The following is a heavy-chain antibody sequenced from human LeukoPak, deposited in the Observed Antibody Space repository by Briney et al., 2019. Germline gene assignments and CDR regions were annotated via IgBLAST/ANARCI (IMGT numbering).Heavy chain of an antibody. CDR1: GGSISSGIYY. D-gene: IGHD6-13*01. CDR2: IYSSGNT. J-gene: IGHJ4*02. Sequence: SETLSLTCTVSGGSISSGIYYLSWIRQPAGKGLEWIGRIYSSGNTNYNPSLKSRVTISVDTSKNQFSLKLSSVTAADTAMYYCGRDWRIGSSWWIDYWGQGTLVTVSS. CDR3: GRDWRIGSSWWIDY. V-gene: IGHV4-61*02.